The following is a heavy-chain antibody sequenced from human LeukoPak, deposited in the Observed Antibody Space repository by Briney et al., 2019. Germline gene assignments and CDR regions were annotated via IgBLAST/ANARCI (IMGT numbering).Heavy chain of an antibody. CDR3: ARVHCSSDSCFYYLDY. CDR2: ISISSRTI. D-gene: IGHD2-2*01. J-gene: IGHJ4*02. V-gene: IGHV3-11*01. Sequence: PGGSLGLSCTASGFTFRDYYMSWIRQAPGKGLEWISYISISSRTIYYADSVRGRFTISRDNAKNSLYLQMDSLRVEDSAVYFCARVHCSSDSCFYYLDYWGQGTLVTVSS. CDR1: GFTFRDYY.